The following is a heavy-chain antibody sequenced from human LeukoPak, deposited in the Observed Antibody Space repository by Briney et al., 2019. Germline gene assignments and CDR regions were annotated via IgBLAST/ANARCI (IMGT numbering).Heavy chain of an antibody. CDR1: GGSISSSSYY. Sequence: PSETLSLTCTVSGGSISSSSYYWDWIRQPPGKGLEWIGSIYYSGSTCYNPSLKSRVTISVDTSKNQFSLKLSSVTAADTAVYYCASLSSSWYRTPNWFDPWGQGTLVTVSS. V-gene: IGHV4-39*01. CDR3: ASLSSSWYRTPNWFDP. CDR2: IYYSGST. D-gene: IGHD6-13*01. J-gene: IGHJ5*02.